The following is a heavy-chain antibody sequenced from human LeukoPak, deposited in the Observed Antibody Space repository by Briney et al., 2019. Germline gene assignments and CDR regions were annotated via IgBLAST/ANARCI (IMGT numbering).Heavy chain of an antibody. CDR3: AREQRYYYYTDV. CDR1: GGTFSSYA. CDR2: IIPIFGTA. D-gene: IGHD6-25*01. Sequence: GASVKVSCKASGGTFSSYAISWVRQAPGQGLEWMGGIIPIFGTANYAQKFQGRVTITADKSTSTAYMELSSLRSEDTAVYYCAREQRYYYYTDVWGKGTTVTVSS. V-gene: IGHV1-69*06. J-gene: IGHJ6*03.